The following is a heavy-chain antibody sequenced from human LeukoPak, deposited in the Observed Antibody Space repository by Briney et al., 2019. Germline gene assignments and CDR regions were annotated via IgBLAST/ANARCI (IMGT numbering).Heavy chain of an antibody. CDR1: GYTFSGYY. V-gene: IGHV1-2*02. CDR3: ARGRMYSSSWKAY. J-gene: IGHJ4*02. D-gene: IGHD6-13*01. CDR2: INSNSGGT. Sequence: ASVKVSCKASGYTFSGYYMHWVRQAPGQGLEWMGWINSNSGGTNYAQKFQGRVTMTRDTSISTAYMELSRLRSDDTAVYYCARGRMYSSSWKAYWGQGTLVTVSS.